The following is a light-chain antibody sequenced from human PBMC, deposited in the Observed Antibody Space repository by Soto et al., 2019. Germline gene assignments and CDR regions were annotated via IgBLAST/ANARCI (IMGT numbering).Light chain of an antibody. Sequence: QSVLTQPASVSGSPGQSITISCTGTSSDVGSHNYASWYQQHPGKAPKLMIYDVSNRPSGVSNRFSGSKSGNTASLTISGLQAEDEADYYCSSYTSSSTRVFGTGTKVTVL. CDR3: SSYTSSSTRV. CDR1: SSDVGSHNY. CDR2: DVS. V-gene: IGLV2-14*03. J-gene: IGLJ1*01.